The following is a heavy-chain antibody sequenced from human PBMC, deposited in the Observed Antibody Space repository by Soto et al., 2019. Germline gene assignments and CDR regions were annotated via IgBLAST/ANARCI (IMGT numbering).Heavy chain of an antibody. Sequence: QLQMQESGPGLMKPSETLSLTCTVSGGSLSGSSHFWGWIRRPPGKGLEWIGSIHYSGATYYNPSLKSRVTVSVDTSKNHFSLKLNSVTAADTAVYYCARPPPPRFEPRLDYYGMDVWGQGTTVTVSS. CDR2: IHYSGAT. CDR1: GGSLSGSSHF. V-gene: IGHV4-39*02. J-gene: IGHJ6*02. D-gene: IGHD3-16*01. CDR3: ARPPPPRFEPRLDYYGMDV.